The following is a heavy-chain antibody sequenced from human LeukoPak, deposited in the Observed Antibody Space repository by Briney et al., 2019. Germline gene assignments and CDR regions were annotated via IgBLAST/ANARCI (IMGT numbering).Heavy chain of an antibody. Sequence: QPGASLRLSCAASGFIFPSYAVSWVRQAPGKGLEWVSGISGSGGSTYYADSAKGRFTISRDNSEHTLSLQMNGLRADDTAVYYCAKATSTSDFDYWGQGTLVTVSS. CDR2: ISGSGGST. CDR1: GFIFPSYA. J-gene: IGHJ4*02. CDR3: AKATSTSDFDY. D-gene: IGHD2-2*01. V-gene: IGHV3-23*01.